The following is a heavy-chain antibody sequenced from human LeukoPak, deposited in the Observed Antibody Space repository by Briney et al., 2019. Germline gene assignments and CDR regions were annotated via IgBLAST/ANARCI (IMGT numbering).Heavy chain of an antibody. V-gene: IGHV1-69*05. J-gene: IGHJ4*02. CDR2: IIPIFGTA. D-gene: IGHD4-17*01. CDR3: ARMRERGDYGDYVPHYFDY. CDR1: GGTFSSYA. Sequence: VASVKVSCKASGGTFSSYAIGWVRQAPGQGLEWMGGIIPIFGTANYAQKFQGRVTITTDESTSTAYMELSSLRSEDTAVYYCARMRERGDYGDYVPHYFDYWGQGTLVTVSS.